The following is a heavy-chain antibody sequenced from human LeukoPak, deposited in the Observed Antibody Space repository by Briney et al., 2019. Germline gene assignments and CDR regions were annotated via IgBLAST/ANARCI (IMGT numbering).Heavy chain of an antibody. J-gene: IGHJ6*03. D-gene: IGHD6-6*01. CDR1: GFTFSDYY. CDR2: ISSSGSTI. V-gene: IGHV3-11*04. CDR3: ASPVYSSSSYYMDV. Sequence: GAQRLSCAASGFTFSDYYMSWIRQAPGKGLEWVSYISSSGSTIYYADSVKGRFTISRDNAKNSLYLQMNSLRAEDTAVYYCASPVYSSSSYYMDVWGKGTTVTVSS.